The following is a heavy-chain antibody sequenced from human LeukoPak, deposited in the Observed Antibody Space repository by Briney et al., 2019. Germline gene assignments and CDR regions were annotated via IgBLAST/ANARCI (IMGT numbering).Heavy chain of an antibody. CDR2: ISAYNGNT. J-gene: IGHJ6*02. CDR1: GYTFTSYG. Sequence: GASVKVSCKASGYTFTSYGISWVRQAPGQGLEWMGWISAYNGNTSYAQKLQGRVTMTTDTSPSTAHMELRSLRSDDTAVYYCARQHIVVVTANDGMDVWGQGTTVTVSS. D-gene: IGHD2-21*02. V-gene: IGHV1-18*01. CDR3: ARQHIVVVTANDGMDV.